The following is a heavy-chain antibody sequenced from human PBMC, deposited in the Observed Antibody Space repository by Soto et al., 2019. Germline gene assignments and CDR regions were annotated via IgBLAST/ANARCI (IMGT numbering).Heavy chain of an antibody. J-gene: IGHJ6*02. V-gene: IGHV3-30*18. CDR2: ISYDGTNK. D-gene: IGHD3-10*01. CDR1: GFTFSSYG. Sequence: QVQLLESGGGVVQPGMSLRLSCAASGFTFSSYGMHWVRQAPGKGLEWVAVISYDGTNKYYADSVKGRFTISRDSSKNTLYLEMNSLRAEDMANYYCAKGAYYYGSGIPYYGMDVCGQGTTVTVSS. CDR3: AKGAYYYGSGIPYYGMDV.